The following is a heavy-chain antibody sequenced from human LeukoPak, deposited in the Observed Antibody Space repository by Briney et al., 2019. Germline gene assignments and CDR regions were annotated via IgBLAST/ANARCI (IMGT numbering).Heavy chain of an antibody. CDR1: GFTFSSHW. J-gene: IGHJ4*02. CDR3: ARRQD. CDR2: IKEDGSEN. V-gene: IGHV3-7*01. Sequence: GESLRLSCGASGFTFSSHWMTWVRQAPGEGLEFVANIKEDGSENNYADSVKGRFTVSRDNAKNSLYLQMNSLRAEDTALYYCARRQDWGQGTLVTVSS.